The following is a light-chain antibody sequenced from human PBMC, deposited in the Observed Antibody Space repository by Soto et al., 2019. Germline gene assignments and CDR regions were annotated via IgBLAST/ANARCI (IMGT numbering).Light chain of an antibody. Sequence: EIVFTQSPATLSLSPGERATLSCRASQSVSSYLAWYQQKPGQAPRLLIYDASNRATGIPARFSGSGSGTDFTLTISSLXPEDFAVYYCQQRSNWPPLTVGGGTKVDSK. CDR3: QQRSNWPPLT. CDR1: QSVSSY. CDR2: DAS. V-gene: IGKV3-11*01. J-gene: IGKJ4*01.